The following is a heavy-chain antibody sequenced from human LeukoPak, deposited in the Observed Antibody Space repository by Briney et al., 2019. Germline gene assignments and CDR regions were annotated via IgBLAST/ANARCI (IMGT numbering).Heavy chain of an antibody. V-gene: IGHV1-18*01. Sequence: ASVKVSCKASGYTFTSYGISWVQQAPGQGLEWMGWISAYNGNTNYAQKLQGRVTMTTDTSTSTAYMELRSLRSDDTAVYYCARDRGLWFGDLNAFDIWGQGTMVTVSS. CDR2: ISAYNGNT. J-gene: IGHJ3*02. CDR3: ARDRGLWFGDLNAFDI. D-gene: IGHD3-10*01. CDR1: GYTFTSYG.